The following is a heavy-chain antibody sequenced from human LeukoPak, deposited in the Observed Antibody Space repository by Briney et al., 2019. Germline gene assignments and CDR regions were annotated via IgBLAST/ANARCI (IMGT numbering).Heavy chain of an antibody. CDR3: ARDNDVAAAFDY. V-gene: IGHV4-38-2*02. D-gene: IGHD6-13*01. CDR2: INHVGST. CDR1: GGSISNYY. J-gene: IGHJ4*02. Sequence: PSETLSLTCTVSGGSISNYYWGWVRQPPGKGLEWIASINHVGSTFYQSSLRSRVTISVDTSENQLSLRLSSVTAADTAVYYCARDNDVAAAFDYWGQGTLVTVSS.